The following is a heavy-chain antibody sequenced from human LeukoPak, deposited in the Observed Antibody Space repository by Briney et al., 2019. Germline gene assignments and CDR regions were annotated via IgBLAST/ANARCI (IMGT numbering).Heavy chain of an antibody. CDR3: ASSTSYSSSMDNDY. CDR1: GFTFSSQW. J-gene: IGHJ4*02. D-gene: IGHD6-6*01. V-gene: IGHV3-7*01. CDR2: IKQDGSER. Sequence: PGGSLRLSCVASGFTFSSQWMSWVRQAPGKGLEWVAKIKQDGSERKYVGSVEGRFTISRDNAKNSLYLQMNSLRAEDTAVYYCASSTSYSSSMDNDYWGQGTLVTVSS.